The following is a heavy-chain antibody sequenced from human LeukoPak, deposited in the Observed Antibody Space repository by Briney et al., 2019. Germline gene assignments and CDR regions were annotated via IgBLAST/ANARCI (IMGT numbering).Heavy chain of an antibody. CDR2: IWYDGSNK. CDR3: ARDFGQLALDY. D-gene: IGHD6-13*01. V-gene: IGHV3-33*01. CDR1: GVTFSSYG. J-gene: IGHJ4*02. Sequence: QAGGSLRLSSAASGVTFSSYGMRSVRQAPGKGLECVAVIWYDGSNKYYADSVKGRFTISRDNSKNTLYLQMNSLRAEDTAVYYCARDFGQLALDYWGQGTLVTVSS.